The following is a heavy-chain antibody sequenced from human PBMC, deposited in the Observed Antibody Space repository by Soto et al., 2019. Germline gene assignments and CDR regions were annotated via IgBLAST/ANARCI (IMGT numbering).Heavy chain of an antibody. V-gene: IGHV3-30-3*01. D-gene: IGHD6-13*01. CDR1: GFTFSSYA. CDR3: ARGSGSSWYWMGYFDL. CDR2: ISYDGSNK. J-gene: IGHJ2*01. Sequence: QVQLVESGGGVVQPGRSLRLSCAASGFTFSSYAMHWVRQAPGKGLEWVAVISYDGSNKYYADSVKGRFTISRDNSKNTLYLQMNSLRAEDTAVYYCARGSGSSWYWMGYFDLWGRGTLVTVSS.